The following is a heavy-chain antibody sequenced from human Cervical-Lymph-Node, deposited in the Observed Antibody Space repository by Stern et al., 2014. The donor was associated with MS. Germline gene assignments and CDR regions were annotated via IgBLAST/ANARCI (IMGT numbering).Heavy chain of an antibody. CDR2: IRSRASSYAT. D-gene: IGHD2-21*01. J-gene: IGHJ4*02. Sequence: EMQLVESGGGLVQPGGSLKLSCAASGFTFSDSAIHWVRQASGKGLEWVGRIRSRASSYATAYAASVKGRFIFSRDDSKNTAYLQMNSLKTEDTALYFCTSIPGDSGFFDYWGQGTLVTVSS. CDR1: GFTFSDSA. CDR3: TSIPGDSGFFDY. V-gene: IGHV3-73*01.